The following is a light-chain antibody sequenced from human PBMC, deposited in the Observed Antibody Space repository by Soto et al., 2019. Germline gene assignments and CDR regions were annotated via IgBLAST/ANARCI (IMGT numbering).Light chain of an antibody. V-gene: IGKV3D-20*02. CDR1: QSVSSGY. CDR3: QQRSNWPPIT. Sequence: IVLPQSPGTLSLSPGERATLSCRASQSVSSGYLAWYQQKPGQAPRLLIYGASSRAIGIPDRFSGSGSGTDFTLTISSLEPEDFAVYYCQQRSNWPPITFGQGTRLEIK. J-gene: IGKJ5*01. CDR2: GAS.